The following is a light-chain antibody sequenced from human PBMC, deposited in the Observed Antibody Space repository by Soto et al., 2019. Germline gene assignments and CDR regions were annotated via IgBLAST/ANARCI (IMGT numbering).Light chain of an antibody. CDR1: SSDIGAYNY. CDR3: SSFTSSSTYV. Sequence: QSVLTQPASVSGSPGQSIAIFCTGTSSDIGAYNYVSWYQQYPGKAPKLMIYDVSNRPSGVSDRFSGSKSGNTASLTISGLQAEDEAEYYCSSFTSSSTYVFGTGTKLTVL. V-gene: IGLV2-14*01. CDR2: DVS. J-gene: IGLJ1*01.